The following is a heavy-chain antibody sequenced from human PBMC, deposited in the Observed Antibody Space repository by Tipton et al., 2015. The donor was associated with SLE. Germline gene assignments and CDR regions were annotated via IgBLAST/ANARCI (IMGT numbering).Heavy chain of an antibody. V-gene: IGHV3-23*03. CDR3: AKLDSSGYYLDY. D-gene: IGHD3-22*01. CDR1: GFTFSSFA. Sequence: SLRLSCAASGFTFSSFAMSWVRQAPGKGLEWVSVIYSGGSTYYADSVKGRFTISRDNSKHTLYLQMNSLRAEDTAVYYCAKLDSSGYYLDYWGQGTLVTVSS. J-gene: IGHJ4*02. CDR2: IYSGGST.